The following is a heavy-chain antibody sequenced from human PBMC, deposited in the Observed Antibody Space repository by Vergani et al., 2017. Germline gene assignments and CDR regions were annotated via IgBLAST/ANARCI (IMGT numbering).Heavy chain of an antibody. CDR2: VRSKANSYAT. V-gene: IGHV3-73*01. J-gene: IGHJ5*02. Sequence: EVQLLESGGGLVQPGGSLRLSCAASGFTFSSYAMSWVRQASGKGLEWVGRVRSKANSYATAYAASVKGRFTISRDDSKNTAYLEMNSLKTEDTAVYYCATYMSYDWERWFDPWGQGTLVTVSS. CDR3: ATYMSYDWERWFDP. D-gene: IGHD3-16*01. CDR1: GFTFSSYA.